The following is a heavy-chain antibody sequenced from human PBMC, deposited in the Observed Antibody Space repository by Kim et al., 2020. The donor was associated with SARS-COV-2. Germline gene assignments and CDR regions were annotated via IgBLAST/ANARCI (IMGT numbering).Heavy chain of an antibody. CDR1: GFTFGTYA. Sequence: GGSLRLSCVTSGFTFGTYAMSWVRQAPEKGLEWVSGISSSGGSTYYADSVKGRFTISRDSSKNTLYLQMVSLSVDDTALYYCARTRSCSSTSCYVDYWG. D-gene: IGHD2-2*01. CDR2: ISSSGGST. CDR3: ARTRSCSSTSCYVDY. V-gene: IGHV3-23*01. J-gene: IGHJ4*01.